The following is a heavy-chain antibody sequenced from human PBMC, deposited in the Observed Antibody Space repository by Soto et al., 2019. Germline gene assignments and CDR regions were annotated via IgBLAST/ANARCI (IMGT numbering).Heavy chain of an antibody. V-gene: IGHV1-69*13. CDR1: GGTFSSYA. Sequence: ASVKVSCKASGGTFSSYAISWVRQAPGQGLEWMGGIIPIFGTANYAQKFQGRVTITADESTSTAYMELSSLRSEDTAVYYCARDLGYCSGGSCPYYFDYWGQGTLVTVSS. D-gene: IGHD2-15*01. CDR2: IIPIFGTA. CDR3: ARDLGYCSGGSCPYYFDY. J-gene: IGHJ4*02.